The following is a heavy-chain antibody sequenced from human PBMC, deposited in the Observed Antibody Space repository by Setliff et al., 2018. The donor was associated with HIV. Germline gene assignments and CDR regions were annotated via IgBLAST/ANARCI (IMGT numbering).Heavy chain of an antibody. CDR1: GGSFSTYY. CDR2: VYSTGTT. D-gene: IGHD3-10*01. V-gene: IGHV4-4*07. J-gene: IGHJ3*01. CDR3: ARARITMIGGRLEPYAFDR. Sequence: SETLSLTCTVSGGSFSTYYWSWIRQPAGEGPEYIGRVYSTGTTIYNPSLKSRVTMSVDASKNQLSLKLRSVTAADTAVYYCARARITMIGGRLEPYAFDRWGQGTKVTVSS.